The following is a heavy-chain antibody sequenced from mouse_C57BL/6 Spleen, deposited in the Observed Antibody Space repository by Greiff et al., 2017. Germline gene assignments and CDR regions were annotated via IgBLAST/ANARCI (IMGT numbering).Heavy chain of an antibody. CDR3: ARLDDYDGWVAY. V-gene: IGHV1-64*01. CDR2: IHPNSGST. J-gene: IGHJ3*01. CDR1: GYTFTGYW. D-gene: IGHD2-4*01. Sequence: VQLQQPGAELVKPGASVKLSCKASGYTFTGYWMHWVKQRPGQSLEWIGMIHPNSGSTNYNEKFKSKATLTVDKSSSTAYMQLSSLTSEDSAVYYCARLDDYDGWVAYWGQGTLVTVSA.